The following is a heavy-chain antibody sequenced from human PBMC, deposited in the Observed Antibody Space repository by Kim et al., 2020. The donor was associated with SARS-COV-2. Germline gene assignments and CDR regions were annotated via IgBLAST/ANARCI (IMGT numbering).Heavy chain of an antibody. CDR2: INANTGGT. J-gene: IGHJ4*02. CDR3: ARETSSSACRELDY. D-gene: IGHD6-6*01. V-gene: IGHV1-2*06. CDR1: GYSFTGYY. Sequence: ASVKVSCKASGYSFTGYYMHWVPQAPGQGLEWMGRINANTGGTNDAQKFQGRVTITRDTSISTAYMEMSSLRSDDTAVYYCARETSSSACRELDYWCQGTLVTVSS.